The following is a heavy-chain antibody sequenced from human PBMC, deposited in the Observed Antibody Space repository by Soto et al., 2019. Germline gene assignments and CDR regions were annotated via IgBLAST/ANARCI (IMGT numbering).Heavy chain of an antibody. J-gene: IGHJ4*02. CDR3: ARHGDYVGVDY. D-gene: IGHD4-17*01. CDR1: GGSISSNSYY. V-gene: IGHV4-39*01. Sequence: SETLSLTCTVSGGSISSNSYYWGWIRQPPGKGLEWIGSINYSGSTNYNPSLKSRVTISVDTSKNQFSLKLNSVTAADTALYYCARHGDYVGVDYWGQGILVTVSS. CDR2: INYSGST.